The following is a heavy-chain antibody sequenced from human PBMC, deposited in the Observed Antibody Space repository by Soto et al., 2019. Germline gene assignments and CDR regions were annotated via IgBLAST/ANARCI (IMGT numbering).Heavy chain of an antibody. J-gene: IGHJ4*02. V-gene: IGHV4-34*01. Sequence: KPSETLSLTCAVYGGSFSGNYWSWIRQSPGKGLEWIGEISHSGSINYNPSLKSRVTISVDTSKNQFSLNLSSVTAADTAVYYCARDSPISQTFDYCGQGTMVTVYS. CDR1: GGSFSGNY. CDR3: ARDSPISQTFDY. D-gene: IGHD3-3*02. CDR2: ISHSGSI.